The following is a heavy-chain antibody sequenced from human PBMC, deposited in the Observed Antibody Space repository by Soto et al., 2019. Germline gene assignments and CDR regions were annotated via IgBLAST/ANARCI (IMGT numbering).Heavy chain of an antibody. V-gene: IGHV4-31*03. D-gene: IGHD3-22*01. J-gene: IGHJ5*02. CDR1: GGSISSGGYY. CDR2: IHHSGST. Sequence: PSETLSLTCTVSGGSISSGGYYWSWIRQHPGKGLEWIGYIHHSGSTYYNPSLKSRVTISEDTSKNQFSLNLRSVTAADTAVYYCAREDRNYYDRSGYYHWGQGTLVTVSS. CDR3: AREDRNYYDRSGYYH.